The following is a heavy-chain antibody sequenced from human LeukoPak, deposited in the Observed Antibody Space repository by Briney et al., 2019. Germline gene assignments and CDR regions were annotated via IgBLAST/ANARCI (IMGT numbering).Heavy chain of an antibody. Sequence: GGSLRLSCAASEFSFSSSNMNWVRQAPGKGLEWISYISGSSSTIFYADSVKGRFIISRDNAKKSMYLQMNSLRADDTAVYYCAREVSGWRGGAFDLWGQGTMVTVSS. CDR3: AREVSGWRGGAFDL. CDR1: EFSFSSSN. D-gene: IGHD6-19*01. V-gene: IGHV3-48*04. J-gene: IGHJ3*01. CDR2: ISGSSSTI.